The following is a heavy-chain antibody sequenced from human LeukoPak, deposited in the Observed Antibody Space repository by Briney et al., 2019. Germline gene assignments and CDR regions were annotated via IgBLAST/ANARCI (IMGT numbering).Heavy chain of an antibody. D-gene: IGHD2-15*01. CDR2: ISGSGGST. CDR1: GFTFSSYA. Sequence: PGGSLRLSCAASGFTFSSYAMSWVRQAPGKGLDWVSVISGSGGSTYYADSVKGRFTISRDNSKNTLYLQMNSLRAEDTAVYYCAKVALGYCSGSSCYYFDYGGQGTLVTVSS. CDR3: AKVALGYCSGSSCYYFDY. J-gene: IGHJ4*02. V-gene: IGHV3-23*01.